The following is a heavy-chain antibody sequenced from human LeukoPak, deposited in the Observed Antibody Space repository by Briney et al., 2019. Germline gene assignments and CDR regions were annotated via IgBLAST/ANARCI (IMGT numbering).Heavy chain of an antibody. Sequence: GGSLGLSCTASGFTFGDYAMSRVRQAPGKGLEWVGFIRSKAYGGTTEYAASVKGRFTISRDDSKSIAYLQMNSLKTEDTAVYYCTRVRGLYSSSWPLDYWGQGTLVTVSS. CDR2: IRSKAYGGTT. J-gene: IGHJ4*02. V-gene: IGHV3-49*04. CDR1: GFTFGDYA. D-gene: IGHD6-13*01. CDR3: TRVRGLYSSSWPLDY.